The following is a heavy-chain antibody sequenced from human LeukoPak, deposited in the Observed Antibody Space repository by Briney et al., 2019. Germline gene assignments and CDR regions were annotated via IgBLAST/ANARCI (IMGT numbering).Heavy chain of an antibody. V-gene: IGHV4-34*01. CDR3: ARGPLVGPFDY. CDR1: GGSFSGYY. CDR2: INHSGST. J-gene: IGHJ4*02. Sequence: SETLSLTCAVYGGSFSGYYWSWIRQPPGKGLEWIGEINHSGSTNYNPSLKSRVTISVDTSKNQFSLKLSSVTVADTAVYYCARGPLVGPFDYWGQGTLVTVSS. D-gene: IGHD6-6*01.